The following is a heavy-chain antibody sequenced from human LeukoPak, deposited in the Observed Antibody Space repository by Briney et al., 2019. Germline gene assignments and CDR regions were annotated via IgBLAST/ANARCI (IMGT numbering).Heavy chain of an antibody. CDR1: GDSVSSNSAA. CDR2: TYYRSKWYD. Sequence: SQTLSLTCAISGDSVSSNSAAWNWIRRSPSRGLEWLGRTYYRSKWYDDYAVSVASRIIINPDTSKNQFSLQLNSVTPEDTAVYYCAREGEHQLAYDAFDIWGQGTMVTVSS. J-gene: IGHJ3*02. D-gene: IGHD6-13*01. CDR3: AREGEHQLAYDAFDI. V-gene: IGHV6-1*01.